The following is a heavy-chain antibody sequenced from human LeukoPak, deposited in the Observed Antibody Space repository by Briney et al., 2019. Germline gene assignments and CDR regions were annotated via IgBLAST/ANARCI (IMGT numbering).Heavy chain of an antibody. Sequence: GGSLRLSCAASGFTFSSYAMSWVRQAPGKGLEWVSAISGSGGSTYYADSVKGRFTISRDNSKNTLYLQMNSLRAEDTAVYYCAKDRRQGPNSDYFDYWDQGTLVTVSS. CDR3: AKDRRQGPNSDYFDY. J-gene: IGHJ4*02. CDR2: ISGSGGST. V-gene: IGHV3-23*01. CDR1: GFTFSSYA. D-gene: IGHD1-26*01.